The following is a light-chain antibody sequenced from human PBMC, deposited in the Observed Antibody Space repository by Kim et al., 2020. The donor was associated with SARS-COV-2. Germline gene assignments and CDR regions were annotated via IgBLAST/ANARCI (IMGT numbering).Light chain of an antibody. CDR3: QAWDSSTAV. J-gene: IGLJ2*01. V-gene: IGLV3-1*01. Sequence: SYELTQPPSVSVSPGQTASITCSGDKLGDKYACWYQQKPAQSPVLVIYQDSKRPSGIPERFSGSNSGNTATLTLSGTQAMDEADYYCQAWDSSTAVFGGG. CDR2: QDS. CDR1: KLGDKY.